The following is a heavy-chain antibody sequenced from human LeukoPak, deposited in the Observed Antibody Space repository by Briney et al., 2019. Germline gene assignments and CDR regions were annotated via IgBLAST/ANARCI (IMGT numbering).Heavy chain of an antibody. CDR3: ARDSYGSGSSYNDYYYYMDV. J-gene: IGHJ6*03. V-gene: IGHV4-30-4*07. CDR2: IYYSGST. Sequence: TSETLSLTCAVSGVSISSGGYSWSWIRQPPGKGLEWIGYIYYSGSTYYNPSLKRRVNISIDTSKNQFSLKLSSVTPADTAVYYCARDSYGSGSSYNDYYYYMDVWGKGTTVTIS. CDR1: GVSISSGGYS. D-gene: IGHD3-10*01.